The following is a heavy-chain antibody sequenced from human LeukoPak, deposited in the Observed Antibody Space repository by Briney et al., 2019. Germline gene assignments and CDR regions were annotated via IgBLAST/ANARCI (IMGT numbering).Heavy chain of an antibody. V-gene: IGHV4-34*01. CDR1: GGSISSYY. Sequence: SETLSLTCTVSGGSISSYYWSWIRQPPGKGLEWIGEINHSGSTNYNPSLKSRVTISVDTSKNQFSLKLSSVTAADTAVYYCARRFESSGYYLNDYWGQGTLVTVSS. CDR2: INHSGST. D-gene: IGHD3-22*01. J-gene: IGHJ4*02. CDR3: ARRFESSGYYLNDY.